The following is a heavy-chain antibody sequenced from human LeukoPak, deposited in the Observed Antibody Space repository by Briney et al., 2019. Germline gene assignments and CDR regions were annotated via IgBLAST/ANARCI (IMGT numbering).Heavy chain of an antibody. V-gene: IGHV4-59*01. Sequence: SETLSLTCTVSGGSISSYYWSWIRQPLGKGLEWIGHIFYSGSTNYNPSLKSRVTVSVDTSKNQFSLELRSVTAADTAVYYCARAGGTKKELDYWGQGTLVTVSS. J-gene: IGHJ4*02. D-gene: IGHD3-16*01. CDR2: IFYSGST. CDR1: GGSISSYY. CDR3: ARAGGTKKELDY.